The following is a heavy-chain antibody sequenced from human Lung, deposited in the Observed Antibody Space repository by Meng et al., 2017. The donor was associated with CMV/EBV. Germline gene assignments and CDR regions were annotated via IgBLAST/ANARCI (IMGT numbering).Heavy chain of an antibody. D-gene: IGHD3-10*01. CDR2: VDGAVAGI. CDR3: VRDRGLGGIAS. J-gene: IGHJ4*02. V-gene: IGHV3-74*03. Sequence: GESLKISCEASGFAFNNVWMHWVRQDPGRGLLWVSRVDGAVAGIMYVDSVKGRFTISRDPARNTVYLQMNNLRVDDTAVYYCVRDRGLGGIASWGQGTLVTVSS. CDR1: GFAFNNVW.